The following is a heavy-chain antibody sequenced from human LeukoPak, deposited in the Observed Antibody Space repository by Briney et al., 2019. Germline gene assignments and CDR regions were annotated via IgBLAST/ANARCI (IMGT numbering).Heavy chain of an antibody. Sequence: GGSLRLSCAASGFTFSSYSMNWVRQAPGKGLEWVSSISSSSGYIYYADSVKGRFTISRDNAKNSLYLQMNSLRAEDTAVYYCARGYFPYYYDSSGYLEPAGFDYWGQGTLVTVSS. V-gene: IGHV3-21*01. J-gene: IGHJ4*02. D-gene: IGHD3-22*01. CDR1: GFTFSSYS. CDR3: ARGYFPYYYDSSGYLEPAGFDY. CDR2: ISSSSGYI.